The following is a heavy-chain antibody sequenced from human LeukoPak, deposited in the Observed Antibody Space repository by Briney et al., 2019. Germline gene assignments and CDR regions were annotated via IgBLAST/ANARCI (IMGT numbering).Heavy chain of an antibody. CDR1: GFTFSNNA. J-gene: IGHJ4*02. CDR3: ANEGPSFDY. V-gene: IGHV3-23*01. Sequence: GGSLRLSCTASGFTFSNNAMSWVRQAPGKGLEWVSVISGSGDSTHYADSVKGRFTISRDNSKNTVYLQMNSLRAEDTAVYYCANEGPSFDYWGQGTLVTVSS. CDR2: ISGSGDST.